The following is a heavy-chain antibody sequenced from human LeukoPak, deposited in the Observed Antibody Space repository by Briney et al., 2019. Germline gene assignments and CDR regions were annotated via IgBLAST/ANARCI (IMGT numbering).Heavy chain of an antibody. D-gene: IGHD6-19*01. V-gene: IGHV3-21*01. CDR2: ISSSSSYI. J-gene: IGHJ4*02. CDR3: ARDKVSTGRIAVAGTGEFDY. CDR1: GFTFSSYS. Sequence: GGSLRLSCAASGFTFSSYSMNWVRQAPGKGLEWVSSISSSSSYIYYADSVKGRFTTSRDNAKNSLYLQMNSLRAEDTAVYYCARDKVSTGRIAVAGTGEFDYWGQGTLVTVSS.